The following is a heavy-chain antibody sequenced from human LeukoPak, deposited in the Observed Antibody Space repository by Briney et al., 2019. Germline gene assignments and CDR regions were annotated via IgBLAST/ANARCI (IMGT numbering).Heavy chain of an antibody. V-gene: IGHV5-51*01. CDR3: AIYSLDAQMAAPLGFFDC. Sequence: GESLKISCKGSGYSFTSYWIGWVRQMPGKGLEWMGIIYPGDSDTRYSPSFQGQVTISADKSISTAYLQWSSLKASGTARYYCAIYSLDAQMAAPLGFFDCWGQGTLVTVSS. CDR2: IYPGDSDT. D-gene: IGHD5-24*01. J-gene: IGHJ4*02. CDR1: GYSFTSYW.